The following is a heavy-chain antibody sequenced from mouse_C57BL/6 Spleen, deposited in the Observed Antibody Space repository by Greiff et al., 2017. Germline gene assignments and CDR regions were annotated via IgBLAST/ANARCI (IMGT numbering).Heavy chain of an antibody. CDR2: IYPGDGDT. Sequence: QVQLQQSGPELVKPGASVKISCTASGYAFSSSWMNWVKQRPGKGLEWIGRIYPGDGDTNYNGKFKGKATLTADKSSSTAYMQLSSLTSEDSAVCVCARGYDYDEAWFADWGQGTLVTVSA. CDR3: ARGYDYDEAWFAD. J-gene: IGHJ3*01. CDR1: GYAFSSSW. V-gene: IGHV1-82*01. D-gene: IGHD2-4*01.